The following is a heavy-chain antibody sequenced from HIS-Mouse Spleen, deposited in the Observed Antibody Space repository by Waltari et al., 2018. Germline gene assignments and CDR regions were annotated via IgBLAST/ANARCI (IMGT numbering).Heavy chain of an antibody. CDR2: ISAYNGNT. J-gene: IGHJ6*02. Sequence: QVQLVQSGAEVKKPGASVKVSCKASGYTFTSYGISWVRQAPGKVLEWMGWISAYNGNTNYAQKLQGRVTMTTDTSTSPAYMELRSLRSDDTAVYYCARPPAGHRDYYGMDVWGQGTTVTVSS. CDR1: GYTFTSYG. V-gene: IGHV1-18*01. CDR3: ARPPAGHRDYYGMDV.